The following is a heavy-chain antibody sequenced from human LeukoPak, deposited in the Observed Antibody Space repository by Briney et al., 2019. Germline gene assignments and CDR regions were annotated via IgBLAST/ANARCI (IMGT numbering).Heavy chain of an antibody. V-gene: IGHV3-48*02. Sequence: GRSLRLSCAASGFTFRSYAMQWVRQAPGKGLEWVSYITYNSGTIFYADSVKGRFTISRDNAKDSLYLQMSSLRDEDTAVYYCARDSGYSYADDYWGQGTLVTVSS. CDR3: ARDSGYSYADDY. CDR2: ITYNSGTI. J-gene: IGHJ4*02. D-gene: IGHD5-18*01. CDR1: GFTFRSYA.